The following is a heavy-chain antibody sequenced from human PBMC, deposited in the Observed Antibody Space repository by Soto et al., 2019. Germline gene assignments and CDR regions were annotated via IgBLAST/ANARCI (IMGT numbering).Heavy chain of an antibody. CDR1: GGAFSGYY. Sequence: SETLSLTCAVDGGAFSGYYWSWIRQPPGKGLEWIGEINHSGSTNYNPTLKSPVTISVDTSKNQFALKLSSVTAADTDVYYCAKGRRWFFATSFGYADMNYWGQGTLVKVSS. CDR3: AKGRRWFFATSFGYADMNY. D-gene: IGHD3-10*01. V-gene: IGHV4-34*01. CDR2: INHSGST. J-gene: IGHJ4*02.